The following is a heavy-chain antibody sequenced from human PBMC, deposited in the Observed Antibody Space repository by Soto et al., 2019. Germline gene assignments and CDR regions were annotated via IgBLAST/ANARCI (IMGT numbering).Heavy chain of an antibody. Sequence: GGSLRLSCAASGFTFSAYGMSWVRQAPGKGPEWVSTLSGSGERTDYADSVKGRFTISRGNSKNTLYMQMNSLRAEDTAVYYCATSHHLFGVLTESYYYGMDVWGQGTTVTVSS. CDR3: ATSHHLFGVLTESYYYGMDV. V-gene: IGHV3-23*01. J-gene: IGHJ6*02. CDR1: GFTFSAYG. D-gene: IGHD3-3*01. CDR2: LSGSGERT.